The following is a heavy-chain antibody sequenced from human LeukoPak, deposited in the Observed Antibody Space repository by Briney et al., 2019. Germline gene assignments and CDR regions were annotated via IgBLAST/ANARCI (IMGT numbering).Heavy chain of an antibody. V-gene: IGHV3-74*01. CDR2: IHSDGSRT. CDR3: ARNNGMDV. J-gene: IGHJ6*02. CDR1: GFTFSTYW. Sequence: GGSLRLSCVASGFTFSTYWMHWVRQAPGKGLVWVSGIHSDGSRTSYADSVKGRFTISRDSAKNTLFLQMNSLRAEDTALYHCARNNGMDVWGQGTTVIVSS.